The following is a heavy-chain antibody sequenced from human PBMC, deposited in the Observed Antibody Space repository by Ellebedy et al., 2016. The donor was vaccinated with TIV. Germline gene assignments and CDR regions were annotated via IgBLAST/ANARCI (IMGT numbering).Heavy chain of an antibody. D-gene: IGHD2-21*02. CDR2: INHSGST. V-gene: IGHV4-34*01. CDR1: GGSISSYY. J-gene: IGHJ3*02. Sequence: SETLSLTXTVSGGSISSYYWSWIRQPPGKGLEWIGEINHSGSTNYNPSLKSRVTISVDTSKNQFSLKLSSVTAADTAVYYCARLGDSDAFDIWGQGTMVTVSS. CDR3: ARLGDSDAFDI.